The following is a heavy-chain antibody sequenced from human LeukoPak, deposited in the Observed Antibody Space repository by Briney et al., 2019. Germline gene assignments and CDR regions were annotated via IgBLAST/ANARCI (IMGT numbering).Heavy chain of an antibody. CDR2: ISSNGGST. D-gene: IGHD3-9*01. V-gene: IGHV3-64D*06. CDR1: GFTFSSYA. Sequence: GGSLRLSCSASGFTFSSYAMRWVRQAPGKGLEYVSAISSNGGSTYYADSVKGRFTISRDNSKNTLYLQMSSLRAEDTAVYYCVKRVYYDILTGYYDYWGQGTLVTVSS. CDR3: VKRVYYDILTGYYDY. J-gene: IGHJ4*02.